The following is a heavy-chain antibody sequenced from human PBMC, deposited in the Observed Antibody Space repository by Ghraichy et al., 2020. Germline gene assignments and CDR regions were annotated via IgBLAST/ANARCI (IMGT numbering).Heavy chain of an antibody. CDR3: ARGGSSGGYNY. J-gene: IGHJ4*02. D-gene: IGHD6-19*01. CDR1: GYTFTSYD. CDR2: ISAYNDKT. Sequence: ASVKVSCKTSGYTFTSYDITWVRQAPGQGLEWMGWISAYNDKTNYAQNLQGRVTMTTDTSTSTAYMELSSLRSDDTAVYYFARGGSSGGYNYWGQGTLVTVSS. V-gene: IGHV1-18*04.